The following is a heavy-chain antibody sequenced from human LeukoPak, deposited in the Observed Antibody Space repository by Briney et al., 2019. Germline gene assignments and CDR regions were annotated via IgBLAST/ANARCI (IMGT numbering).Heavy chain of an antibody. CDR1: GFTFSSSA. V-gene: IGHV3-23*01. D-gene: IGHD3-22*01. J-gene: IGHJ4*02. CDR2: ISSAECNT. Sequence: GGSLRLSCAPSGFTFSSSAMRWVRQARGGGGGWVSTISSAECNTYYAASVKGRFTISRDSYKNTLYLQMTNLRAEDTAVYDCAKAWGSGYYYFDYWGQGTLVTVSS. CDR3: AKAWGSGYYYFDY.